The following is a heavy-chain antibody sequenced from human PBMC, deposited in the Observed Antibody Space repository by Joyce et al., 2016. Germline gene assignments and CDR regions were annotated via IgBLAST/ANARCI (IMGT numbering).Heavy chain of an antibody. Sequence: QVQLVQSGAEVKRPGASVRVSCKASGYRFNAYYMHWVRQAPGQGLEWMGWINPNSGATSYAQQFQGRVTMTRDTSTRTAYREVRSLRSDDTAVYFCARDASVVVVVAARVDWFDPWGQGTLVTVSS. V-gene: IGHV1-2*02. D-gene: IGHD2-15*01. CDR2: INPNSGAT. CDR3: ARDASVVVVVAARVDWFDP. J-gene: IGHJ5*02. CDR1: GYRFNAYY.